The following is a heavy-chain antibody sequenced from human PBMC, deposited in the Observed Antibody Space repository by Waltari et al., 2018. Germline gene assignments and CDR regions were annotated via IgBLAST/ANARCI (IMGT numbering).Heavy chain of an antibody. CDR1: GDSMSSAYW. CDR3: ARDRGRGLYLDS. Sequence: QLQLQESGPGLVKPSGTLSLTCGVSGDSMSSAYWWSWVRQPPGKRLEWIGQVYGGGKTNYNPSFASRVTVELDTYNKKFSLKVTSATAADTAVYYCARDRGRGLYLDSWGPG. CDR2: VYGGGKT. D-gene: IGHD2-15*01. J-gene: IGHJ4*02. V-gene: IGHV4-4*02.